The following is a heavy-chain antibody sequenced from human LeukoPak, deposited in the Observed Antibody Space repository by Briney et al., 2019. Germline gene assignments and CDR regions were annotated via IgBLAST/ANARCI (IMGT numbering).Heavy chain of an antibody. D-gene: IGHD1-26*01. CDR3: ARGARWELLSYYFDY. CDR2: ISYDGSNK. J-gene: IGHJ4*02. CDR1: GFTFSSYG. V-gene: IGHV3-30*03. Sequence: GGSLRLSCAASGFTFSSYGMHWVRQAPGKGLEWVAVISYDGSNKYYADSVKGRFTISRDNSKNTLYLQMNSLRAEDTAVYYCARGARWELLSYYFDYWGQGTLVTVSS.